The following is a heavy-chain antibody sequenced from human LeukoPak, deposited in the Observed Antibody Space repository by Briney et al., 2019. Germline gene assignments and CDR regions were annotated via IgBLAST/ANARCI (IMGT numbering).Heavy chain of an antibody. D-gene: IGHD2-15*01. V-gene: IGHV4-59*01. CDR1: GGSITSYY. CDR2: IYYSGNI. Sequence: PSETLSLTCTVSGGSITSYYWSWFRQPPGQGLEWIGYIYYSGNIDYNPSLKSRVTMSVDTSKNQFSLRLRSVTAADTAVYSCARMKGGYWGQGTLVTVSS. CDR3: ARMKGGY. J-gene: IGHJ4*02.